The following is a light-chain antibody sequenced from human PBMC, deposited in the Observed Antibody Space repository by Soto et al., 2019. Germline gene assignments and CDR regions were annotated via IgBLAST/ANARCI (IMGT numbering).Light chain of an antibody. Sequence: QAVVTQEPSVTVSPGGTVTLTCGSGTGHVTTGHYPFWFQQKPGQAPRTLIYDTSNKHSWTPARFSGSLLGGKAALTLSGAPHDDEADYYCLLSYSGARVFGGGTKLTVL. CDR1: TGHVTTGHY. V-gene: IGLV7-46*01. J-gene: IGLJ2*01. CDR2: DTS. CDR3: LLSYSGARV.